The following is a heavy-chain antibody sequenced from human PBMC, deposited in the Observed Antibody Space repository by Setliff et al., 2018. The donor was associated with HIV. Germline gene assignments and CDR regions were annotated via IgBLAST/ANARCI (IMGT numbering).Heavy chain of an antibody. J-gene: IGHJ6*03. V-gene: IGHV4-59*01. CDR2: IYYSGST. CDR3: ARGPPGYSSGWYYGSLGYMDV. CDR1: GGSISSYY. D-gene: IGHD6-19*01. Sequence: SETLSLTCTVSGGSISSYYWSWIRQPPGKGLEWIGYIYYSGSTNYNPSLKSRVTIAVDTSKNQFSLKLSSVTAADTAVYYCARGPPGYSSGWYYGSLGYMDVWGKGTTVTAP.